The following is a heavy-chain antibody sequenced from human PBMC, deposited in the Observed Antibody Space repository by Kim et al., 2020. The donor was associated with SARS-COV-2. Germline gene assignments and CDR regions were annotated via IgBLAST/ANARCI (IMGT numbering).Heavy chain of an antibody. CDR1: GFTFSSYS. J-gene: IGHJ5*02. V-gene: IGHV3-48*02. CDR2: ISSSSSTI. D-gene: IGHD6-6*01. CDR3: ARDRWNGRNSWYSSSRGWFDP. Sequence: GGSLRLSCAASGFTFSSYSMNWVRQAPGKGLEWVSYISSSSSTIYYADSVKGRFTISRDNAKNSLYLQMNSLRDEDTAVYYCARDRWNGRNSWYSSSRGWFDPWGQGTLVTVSS.